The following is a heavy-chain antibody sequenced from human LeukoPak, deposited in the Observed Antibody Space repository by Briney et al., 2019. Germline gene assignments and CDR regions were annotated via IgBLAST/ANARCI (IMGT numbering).Heavy chain of an antibody. D-gene: IGHD5-24*01. V-gene: IGHV3-53*01. CDR2: IYVGGST. CDR1: GFSVSSNY. J-gene: IGHJ4*02. Sequence: GGSLRLSCAASGFSVSSNYLSWVRQAPGKGPEWVSVIYVGGSTYYADSVKGRFTISRDNSKNTLYLQMNSLRAEDTAVYYCARSRVLDYWGQGTLVTVSS. CDR3: ARSRVLDY.